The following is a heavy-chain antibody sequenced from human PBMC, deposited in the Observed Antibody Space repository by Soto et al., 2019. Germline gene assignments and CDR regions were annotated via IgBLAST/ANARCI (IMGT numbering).Heavy chain of an antibody. J-gene: IGHJ6*02. CDR3: ARHVVYNGMDV. CDR2: IYPGDSDT. V-gene: IGHV5-51*01. CDR1: GYSFTDYW. D-gene: IGHD2-15*01. Sequence: PGESLKISCKGSGYSFTDYWIGWVRQMPGKGLEWMEIIYPGDSDTRNSPSFQGQVTMSADKSTSTAYLQWSSLKASDTAIYYCARHVVYNGMDVSGQGTKVTVS.